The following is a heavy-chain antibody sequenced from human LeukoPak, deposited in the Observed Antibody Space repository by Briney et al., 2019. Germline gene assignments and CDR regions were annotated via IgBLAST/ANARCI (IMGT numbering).Heavy chain of an antibody. CDR3: ARHPLDFIAAAGTGGWFDP. CDR1: GGSISSYY. Sequence: PSETLSLTCTVSGGSISSYYWSWIRQPPGKGLEWIGYIYYSGSTNYNPSLKSRVTISVDTSKNQFSLKLSSVTAADTAVYYCARHPLDFIAAAGTGGWFDPWGQGTLVTVSS. CDR2: IYYSGST. D-gene: IGHD6-13*01. V-gene: IGHV4-59*08. J-gene: IGHJ5*02.